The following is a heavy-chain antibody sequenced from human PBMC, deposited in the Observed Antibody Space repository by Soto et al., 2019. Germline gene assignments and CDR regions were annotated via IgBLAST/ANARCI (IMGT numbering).Heavy chain of an antibody. J-gene: IGHJ4*02. Sequence: PGGSLRLSCAASGFTFSSYGMHWVRRAPGKGLEWVAVISYDGSNKYYADSVKGRFTISRDNSKNTLYLQMNSLRAEDTAVYYCAKDRQDDSSGYWASYYFDYWGQGTLVTVSS. CDR3: AKDRQDDSSGYWASYYFDY. V-gene: IGHV3-30*18. CDR1: GFTFSSYG. CDR2: ISYDGSNK. D-gene: IGHD3-22*01.